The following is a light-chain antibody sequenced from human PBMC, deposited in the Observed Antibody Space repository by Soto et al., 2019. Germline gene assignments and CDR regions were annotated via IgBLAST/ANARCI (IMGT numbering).Light chain of an antibody. CDR1: RSDIGSYNY. Sequence: QSVLTQPASVSGSPGQSITISCSGTRSDIGSYNYVAWYQQFPGKTPKILIYGVSNRPSGVSSRFSGSKSGNTASLTISGLQAEEEADYYCISYTGSSTSYVFGSGTKVTVL. V-gene: IGLV2-14*01. CDR2: GVS. CDR3: ISYTGSSTSYV. J-gene: IGLJ1*01.